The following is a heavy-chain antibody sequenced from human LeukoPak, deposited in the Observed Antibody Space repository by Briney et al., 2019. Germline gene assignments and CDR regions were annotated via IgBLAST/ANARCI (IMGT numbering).Heavy chain of an antibody. V-gene: IGHV4-34*01. J-gene: IGHJ6*03. D-gene: IGHD3/OR15-3a*01. CDR3: ARFSGTRPIAHMDV. Sequence: PSENLSFNCSVYGGSFSGYYWSWIRQPPGKGLEWIGEINHSGSTNYNPSLKSRVTISVDTSKNQFFLKLSCVTAADTAVYYCARFSGTRPIAHMDVCGKGTTVTVSS. CDR2: INHSGST. CDR1: GGSFSGYY.